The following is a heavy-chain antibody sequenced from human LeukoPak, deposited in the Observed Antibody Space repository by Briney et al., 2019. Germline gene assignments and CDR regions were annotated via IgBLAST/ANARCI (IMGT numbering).Heavy chain of an antibody. D-gene: IGHD3-22*01. CDR2: ISSSSYI. J-gene: IGHJ4*02. CDR1: GFTFSSYS. CDR3: ARGYYDSSSYHFDY. V-gene: IGHV3-21*01. Sequence: GGPLRLSCAASGFTFSSYSMNWVRQAPGKGLEWVSSISSSSYIYYADSVKGRFTISRDNAKNSLYLQMNSLRAEDTAVHYCARGYYDSSSYHFDYWGQGTLVTVSS.